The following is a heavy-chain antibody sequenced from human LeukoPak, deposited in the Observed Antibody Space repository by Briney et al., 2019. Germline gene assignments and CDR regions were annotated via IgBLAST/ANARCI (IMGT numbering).Heavy chain of an antibody. CDR3: ARVLSGWDDAFDI. J-gene: IGHJ3*02. Sequence: GASVKVSCKASGYTFTSYAIHWVRQAPGQRLEWMGWINAGTGNTRYSQKFQGRVTITRDTSASTAYMELSSLRSEDTAVYYCARVLSGWDDAFDIWGQGTMATVSS. CDR2: INAGTGNT. CDR1: GYTFTSYA. D-gene: IGHD6-19*01. V-gene: IGHV1-3*01.